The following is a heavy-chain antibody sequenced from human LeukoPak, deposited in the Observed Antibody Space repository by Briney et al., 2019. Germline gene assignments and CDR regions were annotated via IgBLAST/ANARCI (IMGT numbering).Heavy chain of an antibody. CDR1: GASISTYY. D-gene: IGHD5-24*01. V-gene: IGHV4-59*01. CDR2: TYYTGST. Sequence: PSETLSLTCTVSGASISTYYWSWIRQPPGKILEWIGYTYYTGSTDYNPSLKSRVTISVDTSKNQFSLKLKSVTAADTAVYYCVRGGDGYSTWGQGVLVTVSS. CDR3: VRGGDGYST. J-gene: IGHJ5*02.